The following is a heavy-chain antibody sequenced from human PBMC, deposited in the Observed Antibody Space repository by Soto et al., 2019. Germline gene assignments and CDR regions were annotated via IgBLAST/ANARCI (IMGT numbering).Heavy chain of an antibody. CDR3: AKDERREIQLTYLTYGLDV. Sequence: QVQLVESGGGVVQPGKSLRLSCAGSAFAFSSYGIHWVRQAPGKGLEWVAAIAYDGSAEYYTDSVKDRVTISRDNSKNMVFLQMNSLRAEDTAVYYCAKDERREIQLTYLTYGLDVWGQGTTVTVSS. CDR1: AFAFSSYG. J-gene: IGHJ6*02. V-gene: IGHV3-30*18. CDR2: IAYDGSAE.